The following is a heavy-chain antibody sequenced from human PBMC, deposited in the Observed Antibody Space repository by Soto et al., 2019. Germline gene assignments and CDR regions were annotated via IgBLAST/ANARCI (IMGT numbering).Heavy chain of an antibody. CDR3: ARDQSWDDLVWLFAP. CDR2: IYPGGANI. J-gene: IGHJ5*02. Sequence: ASVKVSCKAIGYSFTSHYMHWVRQAPGQGLEWMGTIYPGGANIGYAQKFKGRVTMTKDTSTSTVYMELNSLTSEDTAVYYCARDQSWDDLVWLFAPWAQGNPVPVS. CDR1: GYSFTSHY. D-gene: IGHD3-22*01. V-gene: IGHV1-46*03.